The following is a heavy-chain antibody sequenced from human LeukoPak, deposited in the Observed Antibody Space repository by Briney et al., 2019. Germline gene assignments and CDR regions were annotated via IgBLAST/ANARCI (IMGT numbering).Heavy chain of an antibody. CDR2: ISSGSGYI. CDR1: GFTFSSYS. D-gene: IGHD3-10*01. J-gene: IGHJ4*02. V-gene: IGHV3-21*01. Sequence: PGGSLRLSCAASGFTFSSYSMNWVRQAPGKGLEWASSISSGSGYIHYADSVKGRFTISRDNAKKSLYLQMSSLRAEDTAVYYCARDGLGIDYWGQGTLVTVSS. CDR3: ARDGLGIDY.